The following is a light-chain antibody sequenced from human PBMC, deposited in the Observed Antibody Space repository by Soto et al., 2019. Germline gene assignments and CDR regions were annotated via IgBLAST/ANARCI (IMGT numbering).Light chain of an antibody. CDR2: DVS. CDR1: SSDVGGYNY. J-gene: IGLJ2*01. CDR3: CTYAGSYTFVV. V-gene: IGLV2-11*01. Sequence: SALTQPRSVSGSPGQSVTISCTGTSSDVGGYNYVSWYQQHPGKAPKLMIYDVSKRPSGVPDRFSGSKSGNTASLTISGLQAEDEADYYCCTYAGSYTFVVLGGGTELTL.